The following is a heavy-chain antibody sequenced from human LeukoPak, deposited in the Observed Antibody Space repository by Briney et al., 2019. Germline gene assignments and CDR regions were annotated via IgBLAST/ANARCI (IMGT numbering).Heavy chain of an antibody. CDR1: GFSFSSCG. J-gene: IGHJ6*02. CDR3: AKDIQDSLYYVGMDV. Sequence: PGRSLRLSCAASGFSFSSCGVHWVRQAPGKGLEWVAVISSDGRNKYYADSVKGRFTISRDNSKNTLYLQMNSLRAEDTAVYHCAKDIQDSLYYVGMDVWGQGTTVTVSS. V-gene: IGHV3-30*18. CDR2: ISSDGRNK.